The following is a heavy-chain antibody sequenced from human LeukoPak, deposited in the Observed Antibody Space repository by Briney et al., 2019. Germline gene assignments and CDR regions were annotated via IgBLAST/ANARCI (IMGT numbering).Heavy chain of an antibody. D-gene: IGHD5-18*01. Sequence: PGRSLRLSCAASGFTFSTYGMHWVRQAPGKGLEWVAVIWYDGSNKYYADFVKGRFTISRDNSKNTLYLQLNTLRAEDTAVYYCARDGFDTAIFGYWGQGTLVTVSS. CDR2: IWYDGSNK. CDR1: GFTFSTYG. CDR3: ARDGFDTAIFGY. V-gene: IGHV3-33*01. J-gene: IGHJ4*02.